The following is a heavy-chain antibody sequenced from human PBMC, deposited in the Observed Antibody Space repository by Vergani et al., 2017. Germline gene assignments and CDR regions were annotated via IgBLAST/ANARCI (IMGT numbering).Heavy chain of an antibody. D-gene: IGHD6-13*01. V-gene: IGHV1-2*02. CDR1: GYTFTGYY. CDR3: ASSPYSSSWYGYYYYYMDV. Sequence: QVQLVQSGAEVKKPGASVKVSCKASGYTFTGYYMHWVRQAPGQGLEWMGWINPNSGGTNYAQKFQGRVTMTRDTSIITAYMELSRLRSDDTAVYYCASSPYSSSWYGYYYYYMDVWGKGTTVTVSS. CDR2: INPNSGGT. J-gene: IGHJ6*03.